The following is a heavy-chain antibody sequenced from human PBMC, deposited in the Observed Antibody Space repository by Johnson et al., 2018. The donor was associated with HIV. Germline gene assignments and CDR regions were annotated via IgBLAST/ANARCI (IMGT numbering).Heavy chain of an antibody. D-gene: IGHD1-26*01. V-gene: IGHV3-9*01. CDR1: GFTFDDYA. CDR2: ISWNSGSI. J-gene: IGHJ3*02. Sequence: VQLVESGGGLVKPGGSLRLSCAASGFTFDDYAMHWVRQAPGKGLEWVSGISWNSGSIGYADSVKGRFTISRDNAKNSLYLQMNSLRAEDTALYYCASAKSGSFDAFDIWGQGTMVTVSS. CDR3: ASAKSGSFDAFDI.